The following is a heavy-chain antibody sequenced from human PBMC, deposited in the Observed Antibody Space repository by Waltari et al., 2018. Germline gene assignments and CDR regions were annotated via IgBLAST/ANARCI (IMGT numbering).Heavy chain of an antibody. CDR2: SNPNSGGT. CDR1: GYTFTGCY. Sequence: QLQLVQSGAEVRKPGASVKVSCKSSGYTFTGCYMHWGVQGPGQGLEGMGRSNPNSGGTSYAQKFQGRVTMTRDTSISTAYMELSRLRSDDTAVYYCARPDQGYGGNPYYYYMDVWGKGTTVTVSS. D-gene: IGHD4-17*01. CDR3: ARPDQGYGGNPYYYYMDV. V-gene: IGHV1-2*06. J-gene: IGHJ6*03.